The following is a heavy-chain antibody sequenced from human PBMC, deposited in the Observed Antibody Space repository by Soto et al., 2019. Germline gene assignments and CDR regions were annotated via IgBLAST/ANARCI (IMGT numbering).Heavy chain of an antibody. CDR3: ARLPITIFGVVISSGFDY. Sequence: QVQLVQSGAEVKKPGAPVKVSCKASGYTFTSYGISWVRQAPGQGLEWMGWISAYNGNTNYAQKLQGRVTMTTDTTTSTAYMELRSLRSDDTAVYYCARLPITIFGVVISSGFDYWGQGTLVTVSS. CDR2: ISAYNGNT. V-gene: IGHV1-18*01. J-gene: IGHJ4*02. D-gene: IGHD3-3*01. CDR1: GYTFTSYG.